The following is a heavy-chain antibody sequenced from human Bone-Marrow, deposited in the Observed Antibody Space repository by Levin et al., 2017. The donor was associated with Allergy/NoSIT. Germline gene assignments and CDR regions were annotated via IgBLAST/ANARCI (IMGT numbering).Heavy chain of an antibody. V-gene: IGHV3-48*03. CDR3: ARDRRAAAGKDPADY. CDR1: GFTFRDYE. CDR2: INSSDSAV. Sequence: GGSLRLSCAASGFTFRDYEMNWVRQAPGKGLEWVSYINSSDSAVYYADSVKARFTISRDNTKNSLYLQMDSLRAEDTAVYYCARDRRAAAGKDPADYWGRGTLVTVSS. J-gene: IGHJ4*02. D-gene: IGHD6-13*01.